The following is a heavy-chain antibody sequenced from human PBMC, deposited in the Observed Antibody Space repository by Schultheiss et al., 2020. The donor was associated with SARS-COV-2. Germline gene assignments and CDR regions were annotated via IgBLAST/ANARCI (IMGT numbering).Heavy chain of an antibody. D-gene: IGHD6-6*01. CDR1: GGSISSYY. J-gene: IGHJ6*02. CDR3: AVAARRRGAYYYYYGMDV. Sequence: SQTLSLTCTVSGGSISSYYWSWIRQPPGKGLEWIGYIYYSGSTNYNPSLKSRVTISVDTSKNQFSLKLSSVTAADTAVYYCAVAARRRGAYYYYYGMDVWGQGTTVTVSS. V-gene: IGHV4-59*12. CDR2: IYYSGST.